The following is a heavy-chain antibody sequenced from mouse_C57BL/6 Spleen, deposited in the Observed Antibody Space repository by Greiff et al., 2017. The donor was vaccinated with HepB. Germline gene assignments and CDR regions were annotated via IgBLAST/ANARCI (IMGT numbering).Heavy chain of an antibody. D-gene: IGHD2-3*01. Sequence: QVQLQQSGAELARPGASVKMSCKASGYTFTSYTMRWVKQRPGQGLEWIGYINPSSGYTKYNQKFKDKATLTADKSSSTAYMQLSSLTSEASAVYYCARSGYYFFDYWGQGTTLTVSS. V-gene: IGHV1-4*01. CDR3: ARSGYYFFDY. CDR1: GYTFTSYT. CDR2: INPSSGYT. J-gene: IGHJ2*01.